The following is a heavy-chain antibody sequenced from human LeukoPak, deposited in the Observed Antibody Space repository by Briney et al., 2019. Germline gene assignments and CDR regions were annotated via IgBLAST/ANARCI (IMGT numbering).Heavy chain of an antibody. CDR2: INPNSGGT. V-gene: IGHV1-2*02. D-gene: IGHD6-19*01. Sequence: ASVKVSCKASGYTFTGYYMQWVRQATGQGLEWMGWINPNSGGTNYAQKFQGRVTMTRDTSIRKAYMELSSLRSEDTAVYYCARDVGPGIAVAGAAAYYFDYWGQGTLVTVSS. CDR3: ARDVGPGIAVAGAAAYYFDY. CDR1: GYTFTGYY. J-gene: IGHJ4*02.